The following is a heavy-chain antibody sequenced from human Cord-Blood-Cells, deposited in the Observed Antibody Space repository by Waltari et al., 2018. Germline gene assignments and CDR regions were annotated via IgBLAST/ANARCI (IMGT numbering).Heavy chain of an antibody. Sequence: QVQLVQSGAEVKKPGSSVKVSCKASGGTFRSYAISWVRQAPGQGLEGMGRISPTLGRANYEQKFQGRVTITADKSTSTAYMELSSLRSEDTAVYYCARGATVNDYWGQGTLVTVSS. CDR2: ISPTLGRA. J-gene: IGHJ4*02. D-gene: IGHD4-4*01. V-gene: IGHV1-69*09. CDR1: GGTFRSYA. CDR3: ARGATVNDY.